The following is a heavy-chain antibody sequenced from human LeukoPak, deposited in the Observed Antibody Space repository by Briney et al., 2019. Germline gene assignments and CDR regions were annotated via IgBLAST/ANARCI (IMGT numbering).Heavy chain of an antibody. J-gene: IGHJ6*02. V-gene: IGHV4-34*01. CDR3: ARAGLVGGYSYGYYYGMDV. D-gene: IGHD5-18*01. Sequence: PSETLSLTCAVYGGSFSVYYWSWIRQPPGKGLEWIGEINHSGSTNYNPSLKSRVTISVDTSKNQFSLKLSSVTAADTAVYYCARAGLVGGYSYGYYYGMDVWGQGTTVTVSS. CDR2: INHSGST. CDR1: GGSFSVYY.